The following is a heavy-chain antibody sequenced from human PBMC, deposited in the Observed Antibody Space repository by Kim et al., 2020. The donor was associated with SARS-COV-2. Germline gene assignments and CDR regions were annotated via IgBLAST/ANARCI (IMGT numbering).Heavy chain of an antibody. CDR3: ARGGAGGYHYGLDV. CDR2: IWYDGTNI. CDR1: GFTFSAYG. V-gene: IGHV3-33*01. J-gene: IGHJ6*02. Sequence: GGSLRLSCAASGFTFSAYGIHWVRQAPGKGLEWVTFIWYDGTNIYYAESVKGRVTISRDNSKNTVDLQMNSLRVEDTAIYYCARGGAGGYHYGLDVWGQG. D-gene: IGHD3-16*01.